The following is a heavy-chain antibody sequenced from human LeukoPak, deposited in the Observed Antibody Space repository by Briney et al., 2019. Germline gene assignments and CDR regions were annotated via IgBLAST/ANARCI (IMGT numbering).Heavy chain of an antibody. Sequence: GGSLRLSCAASGFTFSSHAMSWVRRAPGKGLEWVSAISGSGGSTYSADSVKGRFTISRDNSKNTLYLQMNSLRAEDTAVYYCAKDARGIAPLHLDYWGQGTLVTVSS. CDR2: ISGSGGST. V-gene: IGHV3-23*01. J-gene: IGHJ4*02. CDR1: GFTFSSHA. D-gene: IGHD6-13*01. CDR3: AKDARGIAPLHLDY.